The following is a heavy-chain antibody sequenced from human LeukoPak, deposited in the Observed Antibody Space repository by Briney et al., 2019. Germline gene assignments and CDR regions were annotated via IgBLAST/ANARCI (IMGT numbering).Heavy chain of an antibody. CDR3: ARAVSPGWFDP. J-gene: IGHJ5*02. CDR2: ISWNSGSI. CDR1: GFTFDDYD. D-gene: IGHD2-8*01. Sequence: GGSLRLSCAASGFTFDDYDMHWVRQPPGKGLEWVSGISWNSGSIGYADSVKGRFTISRDNAKNSLYLQMNSLRAEDTAVYYCARAVSPGWFDPWGQGTLVTVSS. V-gene: IGHV3-9*01.